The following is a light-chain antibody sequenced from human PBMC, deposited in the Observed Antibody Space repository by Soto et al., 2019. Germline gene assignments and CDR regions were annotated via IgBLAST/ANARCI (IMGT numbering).Light chain of an antibody. J-gene: IGKJ1*01. CDR2: ELS. CDR3: MQGLELPPT. CDR1: ESLLHSDGKTY. V-gene: IGKV2D-29*01. Sequence: DIVMTQTPLSLSVTPGQPASISCKSSESLLHSDGKTYLYWYLQKPGQTPQLLMYELSNRFSGVPDMVSGSGSGTHFTLKISRVEAEDVGFYYCMQGLELPPTFGQGTKVEIK.